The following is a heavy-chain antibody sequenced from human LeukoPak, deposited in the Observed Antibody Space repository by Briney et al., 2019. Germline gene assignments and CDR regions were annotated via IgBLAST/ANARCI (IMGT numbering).Heavy chain of an antibody. J-gene: IGHJ4*02. D-gene: IGHD6-13*01. V-gene: IGHV4-61*05. CDR1: GGSISSSSYY. Sequence: SETLSLTCTVSGGSISSSSYYWGWIRQPPGKGLGGIGYIYYSGSTNYNPSLKSRVTISVDTSKNQFSLKLSSVTAADTAVYYCARLGSSWELDYWGQGTLVTVSS. CDR2: IYYSGST. CDR3: ARLGSSWELDY.